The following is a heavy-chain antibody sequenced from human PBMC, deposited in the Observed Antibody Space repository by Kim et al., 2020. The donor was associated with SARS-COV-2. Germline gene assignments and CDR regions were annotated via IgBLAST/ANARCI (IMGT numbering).Heavy chain of an antibody. J-gene: IGHJ3*02. CDR3: ARGRQIVRDAFDI. Sequence: YHPTLKSRVTHSVDTSKSQFPLKLGSVTAAEPAVYYCARGRQIVRDAFDIWGQGTMVTVSS. D-gene: IGHD6-6*01. V-gene: IGHV4-59*09.